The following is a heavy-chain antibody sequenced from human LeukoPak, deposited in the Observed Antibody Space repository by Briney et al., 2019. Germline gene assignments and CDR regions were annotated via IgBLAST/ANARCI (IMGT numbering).Heavy chain of an antibody. Sequence: VKVSCKASGGTFSSYAISWVQQGPGQGLEWMGGIIPIFGTANYAQKFQGRVTITRNTSISTAYMELSSLRSEDTAVYYCAIEWLRFFHSGAFDIWGQGTMVTVSS. CDR1: GGTFSSYA. J-gene: IGHJ3*02. D-gene: IGHD5-12*01. V-gene: IGHV1-69*05. CDR3: AIEWLRFFHSGAFDI. CDR2: IIPIFGTA.